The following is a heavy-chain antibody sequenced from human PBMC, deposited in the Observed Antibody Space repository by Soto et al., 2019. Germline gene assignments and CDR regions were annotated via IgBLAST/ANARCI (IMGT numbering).Heavy chain of an antibody. CDR2: SYSGGST. CDR3: GRTEYDSSGYYFDY. V-gene: IGHV3-53*01. D-gene: IGHD3-22*01. CDR1: GFTVSSNY. J-gene: IGHJ4*02. Sequence: EVQLVESGGGLIQPGGSLRLSCAASGFTVSSNYMTWVHQAPGKGLEWVSVSYSGGSTYYADSVKGRFTISRGSSKNTLFLQMNSLRAEDTAVYYCGRTEYDSSGYYFDYWGQGTLVTVSS.